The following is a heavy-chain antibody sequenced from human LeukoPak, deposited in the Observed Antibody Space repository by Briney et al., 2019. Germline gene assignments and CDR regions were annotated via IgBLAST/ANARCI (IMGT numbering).Heavy chain of an antibody. CDR3: ARDRRLFGSSGRYYMDV. V-gene: IGHV4-59*01. CDR2: MFHSGTT. Sequence: SETLPLTCTVSGGSISSYYWSWLRQPPGKGLEWIGYMFHSGTTNYNPSLKSRVTMSIDTSKNLFSLKLSSVTAADTAVYYCARDRRLFGSSGRYYMDVWGKGTTVTVSS. CDR1: GGSISSYY. D-gene: IGHD6-19*01. J-gene: IGHJ6*03.